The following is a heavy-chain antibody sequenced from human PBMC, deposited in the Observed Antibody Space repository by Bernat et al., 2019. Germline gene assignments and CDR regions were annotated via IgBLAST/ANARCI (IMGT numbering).Heavy chain of an antibody. V-gene: IGHV4-39*01. CDR1: GGSISTSSYY. D-gene: IGHD3-10*01. J-gene: IGHJ4*02. CDR3: ARWVRGEFDY. CDR2: IYYSGST. Sequence: QLQLQESGPGLVKPSETLSLTCTVSGGSISTSSYYWGWIRQPPGKGLEWIGSIYYSGSTYYNPSLKSRVTISVDTSKNQFSLKLSSVTAADTAVYYCARWVRGEFDYWGQGTLVTVSS.